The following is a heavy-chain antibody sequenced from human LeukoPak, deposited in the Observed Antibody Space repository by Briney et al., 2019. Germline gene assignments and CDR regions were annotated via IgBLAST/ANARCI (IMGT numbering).Heavy chain of an antibody. CDR1: GYTFTSYG. V-gene: IGHV1-18*01. D-gene: IGHD1-26*01. CDR2: ISAYNGNT. CDR3: ARVQVRSGSYWFDP. Sequence: GASVKVSCKASGYTFTSYGISWVRQAPGQGLEWMGWISAYNGNTNYAQKLQGRVTMTTDTSTSTAYMELRRLRSDETAVYYCARVQVRSGSYWFDPWGQGTLVTVSS. J-gene: IGHJ5*02.